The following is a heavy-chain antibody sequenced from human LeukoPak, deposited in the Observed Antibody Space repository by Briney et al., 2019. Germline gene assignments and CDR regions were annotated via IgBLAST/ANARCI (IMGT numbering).Heavy chain of an antibody. D-gene: IGHD4-17*01. CDR2: IYYSEST. V-gene: IGHV4-59*01. J-gene: IGHJ1*01. CDR3: ASTTVTSGAEYLQH. CDR1: GGSISSYY. Sequence: KPSETLSLTCTVSGGSISSYYWSWIRQPPGKGLEWIGYIYYSESTDYNPSLKSRVTISVDTSKNQFSLKLSSVTAADTAVYYCASTTVTSGAEYLQHWGQGTLVTVSS.